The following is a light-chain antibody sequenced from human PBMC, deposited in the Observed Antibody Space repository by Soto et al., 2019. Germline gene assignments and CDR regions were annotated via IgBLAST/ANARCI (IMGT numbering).Light chain of an antibody. CDR1: QIFLHSSGYNY. CDR2: LRS. Sequence: DILVTQSPVCLALTRGWPAYICCMAIQIFLHSSGYNYLDWYLQKPGQSPQLLIYLRSNRASGVPDRFSGSGSGTDFTLKISRVEAEDVGVYYCMQPLQTPWTFGQGTKVDI. CDR3: MQPLQTPWT. V-gene: IGKV2-28*01. J-gene: IGKJ1*01.